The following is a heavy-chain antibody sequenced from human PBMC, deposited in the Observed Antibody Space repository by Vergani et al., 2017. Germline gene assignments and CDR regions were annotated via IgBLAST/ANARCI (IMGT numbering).Heavy chain of an antibody. CDR2: ISGSGGST. Sequence: EVQLLESGGGLVQPGGSLRLSCAASGFTFSSYAMSWVRQAPGKGLEWVSAISGSGGSTYYADSVKGRFTISRDNSKNKLYLQMNSLRAEDTAVYYCAKSVGYCSGGSCSYYYYMDVWGKGTTVTVSS. D-gene: IGHD2-15*01. CDR1: GFTFSSYA. J-gene: IGHJ6*03. V-gene: IGHV3-23*01. CDR3: AKSVGYCSGGSCSYYYYMDV.